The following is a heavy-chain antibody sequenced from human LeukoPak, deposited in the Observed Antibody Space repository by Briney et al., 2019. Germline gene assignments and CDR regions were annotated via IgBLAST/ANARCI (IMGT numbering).Heavy chain of an antibody. V-gene: IGHV1-2*02. CDR2: INPNSGGT. J-gene: IGHJ6*03. CDR3: ARDTSYYYYMDV. Sequence: GASVKVSCKASGYTFTGYYMHWVRQAPGQGLEWMGWINPNSGGTNYAQKFQGRVTMTRDTSISTAYMELSRLRSDDTAVYFCARDTSYYYYMDVWGKGTTVTVSS. CDR1: GYTFTGYY.